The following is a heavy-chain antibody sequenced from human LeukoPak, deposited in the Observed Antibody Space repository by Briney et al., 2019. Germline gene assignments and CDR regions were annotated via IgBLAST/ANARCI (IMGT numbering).Heavy chain of an antibody. Sequence: ASVKVSCKASGYTFTSYGISWVRQAPGQGLEWMGWISAYNGNTNYAQKLQGRVTMTTDTSTSTAYMELRSLRSDDTAMYYCAREDYGGNSVDYWGQGTLVTVSS. V-gene: IGHV1-18*01. CDR1: GYTFTSYG. J-gene: IGHJ4*02. CDR3: AREDYGGNSVDY. CDR2: ISAYNGNT. D-gene: IGHD4-23*01.